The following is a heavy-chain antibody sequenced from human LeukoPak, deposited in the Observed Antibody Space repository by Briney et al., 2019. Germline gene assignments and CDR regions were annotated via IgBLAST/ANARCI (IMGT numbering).Heavy chain of an antibody. Sequence: SETLSLTCTVSGGSVSSGSYYWSWIRQPPGKGLEWIGYIYYSGSTNYNPSLKSRVTISVDTSKNQFSLKLSSVTAADTAVYYCARDIGGSYYARGYFDYWGQGTLVTVSS. D-gene: IGHD1-26*01. J-gene: IGHJ4*02. CDR2: IYYSGST. V-gene: IGHV4-61*01. CDR3: ARDIGGSYYARGYFDY. CDR1: GGSVSSGSYY.